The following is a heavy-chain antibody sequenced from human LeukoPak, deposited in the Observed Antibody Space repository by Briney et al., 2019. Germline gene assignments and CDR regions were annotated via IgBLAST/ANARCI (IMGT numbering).Heavy chain of an antibody. D-gene: IGHD3-3*01. CDR2: INPNSSGT. V-gene: IGHV1-2*02. J-gene: IGHJ4*02. Sequence: GASVKVSCKASGYTFTGYYMHWVRQAPGQGLEWMGWINPNSSGTNYAQKFQGRVTMTRDTSISTAYMELSRLRSDDTAVYYCARVPPPPNYDFWSGSLLYYFDYWGQGTLVTVSS. CDR3: ARVPPPPNYDFWSGSLLYYFDY. CDR1: GYTFTGYY.